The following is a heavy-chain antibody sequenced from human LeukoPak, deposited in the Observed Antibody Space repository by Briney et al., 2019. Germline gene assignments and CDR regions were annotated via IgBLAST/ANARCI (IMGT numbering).Heavy chain of an antibody. CDR3: ATSARSEYFQH. CDR1: GGSFSGYY. D-gene: IGHD1-26*01. CDR2: INHSGST. V-gene: IGHV4-34*01. J-gene: IGHJ1*01. Sequence: SETLSLTCAVYGGSFSGYYWSWIRQPPGKGLEWIGEINHSGSTNYNPSLKSRVTISVDTSKNQFSLKLSSVTAADTAVYYCATSARSEYFQHWGQGTLVTVSP.